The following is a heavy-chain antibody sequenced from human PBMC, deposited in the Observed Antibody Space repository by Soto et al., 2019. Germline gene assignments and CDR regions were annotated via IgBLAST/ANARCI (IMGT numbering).Heavy chain of an antibody. V-gene: IGHV3-21*01. CDR2: ISSSSSYI. J-gene: IGHJ5*02. CDR3: ARVINYYDSSGYYYDWFDT. CDR1: GFTFSSYS. Sequence: GGSLRLSCAASGFTFSSYSMNWVRQAPGKGLEWVSSISSSSSYIYYADSVKGRFTISRDNAKNSLYLQMNSLRAEDTAVYYCARVINYYDSSGYYYDWFDTWGQGTLVTVSS. D-gene: IGHD3-22*01.